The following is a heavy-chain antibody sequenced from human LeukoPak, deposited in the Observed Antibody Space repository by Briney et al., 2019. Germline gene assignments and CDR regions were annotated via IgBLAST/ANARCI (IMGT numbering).Heavy chain of an antibody. D-gene: IGHD2-2*01. J-gene: IGHJ4*02. CDR2: INPNSGGT. Sequence: ASVKVSCKASGYTFTGYYMHWVRQAPGQGLDGMGWINPNSGGTNYALKFQGRVTMTRDTSIRTAYMELSRLRSDDTAVYYCAPTHAFGYYFDYWGQGTLVTVSS. CDR3: APTHAFGYYFDY. V-gene: IGHV1-2*02. CDR1: GYTFTGYY.